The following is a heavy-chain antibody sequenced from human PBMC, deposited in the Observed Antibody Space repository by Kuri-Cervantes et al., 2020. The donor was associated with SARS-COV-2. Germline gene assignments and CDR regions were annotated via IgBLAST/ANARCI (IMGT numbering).Heavy chain of an antibody. Sequence: ETLSLTCTVSGGSISSYYWSWIRQPAGKGLEWIGRIYTSGSPNYIPSLKSRVTMSVDTSKNQFSLKLSSVTAADTAVYYCARDPLGFTFGGVIVDAFDIWGQGTMVTVSS. V-gene: IGHV4-4*07. CDR2: IYTSGSP. CDR1: GGSISSYY. D-gene: IGHD3-16*02. CDR3: ARDPLGFTFGGVIVDAFDI. J-gene: IGHJ3*02.